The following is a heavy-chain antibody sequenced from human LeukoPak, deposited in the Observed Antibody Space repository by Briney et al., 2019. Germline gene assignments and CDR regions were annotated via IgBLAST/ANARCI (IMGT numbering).Heavy chain of an antibody. CDR1: GGSISSYY. CDR3: ARDRYLGYSYGYIGNWFDP. CDR2: IYTSGST. J-gene: IGHJ5*02. D-gene: IGHD5-18*01. Sequence: SGTLSLTCTVSGGSISSYYWSWIRQPAGKGLEWIGRIYTSGSTNYNPSLKSRVTMSVDTSKNQFSLKLSSVTAADTAVYYCARDRYLGYSYGYIGNWFDPWGQGTLVTVSS. V-gene: IGHV4-4*07.